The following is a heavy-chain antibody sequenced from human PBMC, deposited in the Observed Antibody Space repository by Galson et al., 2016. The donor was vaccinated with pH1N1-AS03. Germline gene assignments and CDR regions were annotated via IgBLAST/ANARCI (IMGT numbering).Heavy chain of an antibody. CDR3: ATPQSLKVGATSAFDL. J-gene: IGHJ2*01. Sequence: SVKVSCKASGYTFSAYYMHWVRQAPGQGLEWLGRINSKNGDTDYAPKFRDRLNMTRDTSITTAYLELRSLTSGDAALYYCATPQSLKVGATSAFDLWGRGTLVTVTS. CDR2: INSKNGDT. V-gene: IGHV1-2*06. CDR1: GYTFSAYY. D-gene: IGHD1-26*01.